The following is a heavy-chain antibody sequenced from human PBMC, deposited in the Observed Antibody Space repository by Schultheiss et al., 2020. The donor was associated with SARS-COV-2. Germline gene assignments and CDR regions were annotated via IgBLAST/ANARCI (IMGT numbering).Heavy chain of an antibody. J-gene: IGHJ4*01. CDR1: GGSFSGYY. V-gene: IGHV4-34*01. Sequence: SQTLSLTCAVYGGSFSGYYWSWIRQPPGKGLEWIGEINHSGSTNYNPSLKSRVTISVDTSKNQFSLKLSSVTAADTAVYYCARGRYYDSSGYYGVWDYWGHGTLVTVSS. CDR2: INHSGST. CDR3: ARGRYYDSSGYYGVWDY. D-gene: IGHD3-22*01.